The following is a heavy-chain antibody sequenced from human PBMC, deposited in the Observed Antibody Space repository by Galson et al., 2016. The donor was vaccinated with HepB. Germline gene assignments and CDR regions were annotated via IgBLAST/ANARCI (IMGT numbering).Heavy chain of an antibody. CDR2: ISSSSSYT. D-gene: IGHD6-13*01. CDR3: ARRRDSNRESDF. CDR1: GFTFSDYY. Sequence: SLRLSCAASGFTFSDYYMTWIRQAPGKGLEWISYISSSSSYTNYADSVKGRFTISRDNAKNSLFLQMNSLRAEDTAVYYCARRRDSNRESDFWGQGTLVTVSS. J-gene: IGHJ4*02. V-gene: IGHV3-11*06.